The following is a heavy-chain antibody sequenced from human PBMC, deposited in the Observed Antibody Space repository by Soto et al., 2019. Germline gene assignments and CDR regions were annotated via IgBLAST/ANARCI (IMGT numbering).Heavy chain of an antibody. J-gene: IGHJ4*02. CDR3: AKEGALGLYYFDY. CDR2: IRAGGSST. CDR1: GFTFSSYV. Sequence: EVQLLDSGGGLVQPGGSLRLSCAASGFTFSSYVMSWVRQAPGKGLEWVSTIRAGGSSTYYADSVKGRFTISRDNSKNTLYLQMNSLRPEDTAVYYCAKEGALGLYYFDYWGQGTLVTVSS. V-gene: IGHV3-23*01. D-gene: IGHD3-10*01.